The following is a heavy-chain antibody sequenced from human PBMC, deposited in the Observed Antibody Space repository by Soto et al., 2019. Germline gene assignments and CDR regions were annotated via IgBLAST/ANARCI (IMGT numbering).Heavy chain of an antibody. V-gene: IGHV1-69*06. CDR1: GGTFGSYA. CDR2: VIPILGTP. J-gene: IGHJ4*02. Sequence: QVQLVQSGAEVKKPGSSVKVSCKSSGGTFGSYAISWVRQAPGQGLEWMGGVIPILGTPHCAQKFHGRVTITADIPTSTAYLELSSLKSADTAVYYCAKIRWTISLQEEDAIWGQGTLVTVSS. D-gene: IGHD2-15*01. CDR3: AKIRWTISLQEEDAI.